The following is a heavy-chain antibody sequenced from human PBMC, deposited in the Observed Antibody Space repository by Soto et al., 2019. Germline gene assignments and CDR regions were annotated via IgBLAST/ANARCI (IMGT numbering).Heavy chain of an antibody. J-gene: IGHJ4*02. D-gene: IGHD3-22*01. CDR2: ISSSSSTI. V-gene: IGHV3-48*02. CDR1: GFTFSSYS. CDR3: ATNYYDSSGYYLEYYFDY. Sequence: PGGSLRLSCAASGFTFSSYSMNWVRQAPGKGLEWVSYISSSSSTIYYADSVKGRFTISRDNAKNSLYLQMNSLRDEDTAVYYCATNYYDSSGYYLEYYFDYWGQGTLVTVSS.